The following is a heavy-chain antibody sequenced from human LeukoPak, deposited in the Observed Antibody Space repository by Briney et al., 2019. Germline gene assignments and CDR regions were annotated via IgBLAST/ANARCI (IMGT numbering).Heavy chain of an antibody. CDR3: AKGRYDILTGFLRF. CDR1: GFTFSSYA. J-gene: IGHJ4*02. CDR2: ISGSGGST. Sequence: PGGSLRLSCAASGFTFSSYAMSWVRQAPGKGLEWVSAISGSGGSTYYADSVKGRFTISRDNSKNTLYLQMNSLRAEDTAVYYCAKGRYDILTGFLRFRGQGTLVTVSS. V-gene: IGHV3-23*01. D-gene: IGHD3-9*01.